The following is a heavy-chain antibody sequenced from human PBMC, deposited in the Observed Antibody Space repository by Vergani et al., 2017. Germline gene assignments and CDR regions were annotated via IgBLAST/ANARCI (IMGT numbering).Heavy chain of an antibody. V-gene: IGHV4-31*03. Sequence: QVQLQESGPGLVKPSQTLSLTCTVSGGSISSGGYYWSWIRQHPGKGLEWIGYIYYSGRTYYNPSLKSRVTISVDTSKNQFSLKLSSVTAADTAVYYCARVRDIWFGELGGIDYWGQGTLVTVSA. D-gene: IGHD3-10*01. CDR2: IYYSGRT. CDR3: ARVRDIWFGELGGIDY. CDR1: GGSISSGGYY. J-gene: IGHJ4*02.